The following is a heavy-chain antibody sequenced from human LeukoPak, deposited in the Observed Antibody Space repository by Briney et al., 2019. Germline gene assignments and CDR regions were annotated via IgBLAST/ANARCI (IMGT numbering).Heavy chain of an antibody. CDR3: ARDPRLGGVCPEYYFDY. Sequence: PGRSLRLSCAASGFTFSSYGMHWVRQAPGKGLEWVAVIWYDGSNKYYADSVKGRFTISRDNSKNTLYLQMNSLRAEDTAVYYCARDPRLGGVCPEYYFDYWGQGTLVTVSS. V-gene: IGHV3-33*01. D-gene: IGHD3-16*01. J-gene: IGHJ4*02. CDR1: GFTFSSYG. CDR2: IWYDGSNK.